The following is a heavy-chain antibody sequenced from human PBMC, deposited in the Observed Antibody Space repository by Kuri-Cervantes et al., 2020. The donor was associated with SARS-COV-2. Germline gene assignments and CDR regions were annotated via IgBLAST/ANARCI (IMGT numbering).Heavy chain of an antibody. CDR1: GFTFSSYW. CDR2: IKQDGSEK. D-gene: IGHD4-11*01. J-gene: IGHJ4*02. Sequence: GGSLRLSCAASGFTFSSYWMSWVRQAPGKGLEWVANIKQDGSEKYYVDSVKCRFTISRDKSKNTLYLQMNSLRAEDTAVYYCAKAPSYSSIDYWGQGTLVTASS. V-gene: IGHV3-7*01. CDR3: AKAPSYSSIDY.